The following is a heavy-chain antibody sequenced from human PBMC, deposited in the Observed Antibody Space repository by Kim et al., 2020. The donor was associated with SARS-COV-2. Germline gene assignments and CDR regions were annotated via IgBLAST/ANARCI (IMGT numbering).Heavy chain of an antibody. V-gene: IGHV3-23*01. J-gene: IGHJ4*02. D-gene: IGHD3-10*01. Sequence: FEEGRFIISRDNSKNTPYLQMNSLRTRDTAVYYCVRVAAFEWFGGSLDFDYWGQGTLVTVSS. CDR3: VRVAAFEWFGGSLDFDY.